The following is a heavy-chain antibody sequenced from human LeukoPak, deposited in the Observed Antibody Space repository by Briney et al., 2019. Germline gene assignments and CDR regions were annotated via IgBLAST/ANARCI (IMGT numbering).Heavy chain of an antibody. D-gene: IGHD3-3*01. J-gene: IGHJ3*02. Sequence: GSLRLSCAASGFTFSSYRMNWVRQAPGKGLEWVSSISSSSSYIYYADSVKGRFTISRDNAKNSLYLQMNSLRAEDTAVYYCARGVVITFGAFDIWGQGTMVTVSS. V-gene: IGHV3-21*01. CDR1: GFTFSSYR. CDR3: ARGVVITFGAFDI. CDR2: ISSSSSYI.